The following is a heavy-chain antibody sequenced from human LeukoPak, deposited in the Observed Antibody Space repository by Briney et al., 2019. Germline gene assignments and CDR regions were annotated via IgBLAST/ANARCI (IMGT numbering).Heavy chain of an antibody. V-gene: IGHV3-7*04. J-gene: IGHJ4*02. CDR1: GFTFSRYW. CDR3: ARGLRTAAGLDY. D-gene: IGHD6-13*01. Sequence: GGSLRLSCAVSGFTFSRYWMNWVRQAPGKGLEWLANINEDGSEKHYVDSVEGRFTVSRDNGENSVLLQMNSLKVEDAAVYYCARGLRTAAGLDYWGQGTLVIASS. CDR2: INEDGSEK.